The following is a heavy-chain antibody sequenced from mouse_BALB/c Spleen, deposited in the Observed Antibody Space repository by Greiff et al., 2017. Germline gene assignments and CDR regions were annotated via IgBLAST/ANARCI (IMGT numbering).Heavy chain of an antibody. D-gene: IGHD2-1*01. CDR3: APGPYGNYVAY. Sequence: VQLQQSGAELVRPGALVKLSCKASGFNIKDYYMHWVKQRPEQGLEWIGWIDPENGNTIYDPKFQGKASITADTSSNTAYLQRSSLTSEDTAVYYCAPGPYGNYVAYWGQGTLVTVSA. J-gene: IGHJ3*01. CDR1: GFNIKDYY. CDR2: IDPENGNT. V-gene: IGHV14-1*02.